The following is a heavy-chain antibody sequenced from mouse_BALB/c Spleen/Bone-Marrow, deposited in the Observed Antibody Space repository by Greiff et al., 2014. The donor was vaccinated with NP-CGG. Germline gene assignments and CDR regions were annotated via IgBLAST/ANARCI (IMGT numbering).Heavy chain of an antibody. Sequence: QVQLQQSGAELVKPGTSVKMSCKASGYTFTSYWMHWVKQRPGQGLEWIGDIYPGTNSTNYNEKFKTKATLTVDTSSSTAYMQLSSPTAEYSAVYYCARGEDFFDYWGQGTTLTVSS. CDR3: ARGEDFFDY. CDR1: GYTFTSYW. J-gene: IGHJ2*01. V-gene: IGHV1-55*01. CDR2: IYPGTNST.